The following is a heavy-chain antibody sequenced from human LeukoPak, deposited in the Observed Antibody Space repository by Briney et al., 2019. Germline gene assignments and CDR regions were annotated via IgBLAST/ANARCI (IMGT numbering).Heavy chain of an antibody. V-gene: IGHV3-23*01. CDR1: GFTFSSYA. CDR2: ISGSGGST. Sequence: GGSLRLSCAASGFTFSSYAMSWVRQAPGKGLEWVSAISGSGGSTYYADSVKGRFTISRDNSKNTLYLQMNSLGAEDTAVYYCAKDDYAYYYGMDVWDQGTTVTVSS. J-gene: IGHJ6*02. CDR3: AKDDYAYYYGMDV. D-gene: IGHD4-17*01.